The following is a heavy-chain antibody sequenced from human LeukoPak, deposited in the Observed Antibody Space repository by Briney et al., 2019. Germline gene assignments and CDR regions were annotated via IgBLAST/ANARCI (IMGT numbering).Heavy chain of an antibody. CDR3: ASVRVLDAFDI. Sequence: SETLSLTCAVYGGSFSGYYWSWIRQPPGKGLEWIGEINHSGSTNYNPSLKSRVTISVDTSKNQFSLKLSSVTAADTAVYYCASVRVLDAFDIWGQGTMVTVSS. CDR2: INHSGST. D-gene: IGHD2-8*01. J-gene: IGHJ3*02. V-gene: IGHV4-34*01. CDR1: GGSFSGYY.